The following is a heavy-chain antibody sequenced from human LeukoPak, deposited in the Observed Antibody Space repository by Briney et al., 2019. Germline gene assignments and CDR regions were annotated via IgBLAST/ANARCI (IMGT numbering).Heavy chain of an antibody. J-gene: IGHJ3*02. CDR2: IKHDGSQK. CDR3: ARDGMGGIKAFDI. V-gene: IGHV3-7*03. CDR1: GFTFSSYA. Sequence: GGSLRLSCAASGFTFSSYAMSWVRQAPGRGLEWVANIKHDGSQKYYVDSVKGRITISRDNAKNSLYLQMNSLTAEDTAVYFCARDGMGGIKAFDIWGQGTMVTVSS. D-gene: IGHD3-10*01.